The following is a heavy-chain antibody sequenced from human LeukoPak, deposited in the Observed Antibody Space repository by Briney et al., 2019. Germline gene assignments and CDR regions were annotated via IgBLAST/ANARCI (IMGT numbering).Heavy chain of an antibody. V-gene: IGHV1-18*01. CDR2: ISTYNGNT. J-gene: IGHJ6*03. D-gene: IGHD2-2*01. CDR1: DYTLLTYG. Sequence: GASVKVSCKASDYTLLTYGITWVRQAPGQGLEWMGWISTYNGNTHYAQKLQGRVTMTTDTSTRTAYMELRSLTSSDTGIYYCARPATGAYYYSYMAVWGRGTTVTVSS. CDR3: ARPATGAYYYSYMAV.